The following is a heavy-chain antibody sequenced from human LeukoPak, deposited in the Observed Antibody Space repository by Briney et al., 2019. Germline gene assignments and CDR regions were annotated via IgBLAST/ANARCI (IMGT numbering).Heavy chain of an antibody. CDR1: GFTFSSYG. CDR2: ISGSGGST. CDR3: AKDTYYGSGSLDAFDI. Sequence: GGTLRLSCAASGFTFSSYGMSWFGKPPGKGLGGSPAISGSGGSTYYADSVKGRFTISRDNSKNTLYLQMNSLRAEDTAVYYCAKDTYYGSGSLDAFDIWGQGTMVTVSS. V-gene: IGHV3-23*01. J-gene: IGHJ3*02. D-gene: IGHD3-10*01.